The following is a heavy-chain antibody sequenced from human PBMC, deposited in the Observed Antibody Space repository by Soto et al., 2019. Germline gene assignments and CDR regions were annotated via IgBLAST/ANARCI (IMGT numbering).Heavy chain of an antibody. V-gene: IGHV2-5*02. Sequence: SGPTLVNPTQTLTLTCTFSGFSLTTSGVGMGWIRQPPGKALECVALIYWDDDKRYSPSLKSRLTITKDTSKNEVVLTMTNMDPVDTATYYCARIRNYDILTGFRGQDFDYWGQGTLVTV. CDR3: ARIRNYDILTGFRGQDFDY. CDR2: IYWDDDK. J-gene: IGHJ4*02. CDR1: GFSLTTSGVG. D-gene: IGHD3-9*01.